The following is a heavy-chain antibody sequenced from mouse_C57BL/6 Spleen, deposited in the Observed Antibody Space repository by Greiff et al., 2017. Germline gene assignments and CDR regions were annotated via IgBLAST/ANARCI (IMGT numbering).Heavy chain of an antibody. D-gene: IGHD1-1*01. V-gene: IGHV14-2*01. CDR3: ALYYYGSSSFAY. CDR1: GFNIKDYY. J-gene: IGHJ3*01. CDR2: IDPEDGET. Sequence: VHVKQSGAELVKPGASVKLSCTASGFNIKDYYMHWVKQRTEQGLAWIGRIDPEDGETNYAPKFQGKATITADTSSNTAYLQLSSLTSEDTAVYYCALYYYGSSSFAYWGQGTLVTVSA.